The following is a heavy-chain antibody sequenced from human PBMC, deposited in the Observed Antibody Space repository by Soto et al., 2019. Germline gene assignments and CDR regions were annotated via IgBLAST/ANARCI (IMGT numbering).Heavy chain of an antibody. V-gene: IGHV3-30*18. Sequence: QVQLVESGGGVVQPGRSLRLSCAASGFIFSSFGMHWVRQAPGKGLEWVAFISYDGTEKNYADSVKGRFTISRDNSKNTLHLQMNSLRVEDTAVYYCAKPMSWGQGTLVTVSS. J-gene: IGHJ4*02. CDR1: GFIFSSFG. CDR2: ISYDGTEK. CDR3: AKPMS.